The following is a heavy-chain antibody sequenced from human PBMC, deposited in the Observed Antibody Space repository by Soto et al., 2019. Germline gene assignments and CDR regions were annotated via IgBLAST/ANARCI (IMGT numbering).Heavy chain of an antibody. CDR1: GFTFSGYW. J-gene: IGHJ5*02. Sequence: EVQLLESGGGLVQPGGSLRLSCAASGFTFSGYWMHWVRQAPGKGLVWVSRISGDGSSTSYADSVKGRFTISRDNAKDTLYLQLNSLRAEDTAVYYCASGVAQSYGFGAPCGQGTLVTVSS. D-gene: IGHD3-16*02. CDR2: ISGDGSST. V-gene: IGHV3-74*01. CDR3: ASGVAQSYGFGAP.